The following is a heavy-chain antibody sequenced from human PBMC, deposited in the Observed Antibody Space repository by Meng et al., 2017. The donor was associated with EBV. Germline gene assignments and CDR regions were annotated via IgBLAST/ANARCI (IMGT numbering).Heavy chain of an antibody. Sequence: QITLKGSGPTLVKPTQTLPLTCTFSGFSLSTRGVGVGWIRQPPGKALEWLALIYWDDDKRYSLSLKSRLTITKDTSKNQVVLTMTNMDPVDAATYYCAHIIAARPFDYWGQGTLVTVSS. CDR3: AHIIAARPFDY. CDR2: IYWDDDK. CDR1: GFSLSTRGVG. V-gene: IGHV2-5*02. D-gene: IGHD6-6*01. J-gene: IGHJ4*02.